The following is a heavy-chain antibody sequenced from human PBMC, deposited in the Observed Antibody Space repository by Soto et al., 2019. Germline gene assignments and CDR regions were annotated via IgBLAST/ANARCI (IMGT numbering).Heavy chain of an antibody. V-gene: IGHV3-11*01. Sequence: GGSLRLSCAASGFTFSDYYMSWIRQAPGKGLEWVSYISSSGDIMYYADSVKGRFTISRDNAKNSLYLQMNSLRAEDTAVYYCARDLGYYGSDGYFDYWGQGTLVTVSS. CDR1: GFTFSDYY. J-gene: IGHJ4*02. CDR2: ISSSGDIM. D-gene: IGHD3-22*01. CDR3: ARDLGYYGSDGYFDY.